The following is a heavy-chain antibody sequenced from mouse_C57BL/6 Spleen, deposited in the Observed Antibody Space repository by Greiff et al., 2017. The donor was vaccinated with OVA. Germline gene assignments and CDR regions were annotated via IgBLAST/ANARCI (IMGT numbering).Heavy chain of an antibody. J-gene: IGHJ4*01. Sequence: EVKVVESGGGLVKPGGSLKLSCAASGFTFSSYAMSWVRQTPEKRLEWVATISDGGSYTYYPDNVKGRFTISRDNAKNNLYLQMSHLKSEDTAMYYCARDDDYDGRTYAMDYWGQGTSVTVSS. V-gene: IGHV5-4*01. CDR3: ARDDDYDGRTYAMDY. CDR2: ISDGGSYT. D-gene: IGHD2-4*01. CDR1: GFTFSSYA.